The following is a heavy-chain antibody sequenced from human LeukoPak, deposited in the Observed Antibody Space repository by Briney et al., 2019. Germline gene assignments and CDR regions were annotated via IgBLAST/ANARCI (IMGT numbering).Heavy chain of an antibody. Sequence: GGSLRLSCAASGFTFSTYWMSWVRQAPGKGLEWVANMDQDGTEKNYVDSVKGRFTISRDNAKNTLYLQMNSLRAEDTAVYYCVSGSGYDLYNWFDPWGQGTLVTVSS. CDR3: VSGSGYDLYNWFDP. D-gene: IGHD5-12*01. CDR1: GFTFSTYW. J-gene: IGHJ5*02. V-gene: IGHV3-7*02. CDR2: MDQDGTEK.